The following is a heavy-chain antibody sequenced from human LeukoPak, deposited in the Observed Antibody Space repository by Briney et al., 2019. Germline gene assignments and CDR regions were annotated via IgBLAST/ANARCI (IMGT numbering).Heavy chain of an antibody. CDR2: ISYDGSNK. CDR1: GFTFSSYA. CDR3: ARASITMVRGTGDV. Sequence: GGSLRLSCAASGFTFSSYAMHWVRQAPGKGLEWVAVISYDGSNKYYADSVKGRFTISRDNSKNTLYLQMNSLRAEDTAVYYCARASITMVRGTGDVWGQGTTVTVSS. V-gene: IGHV3-30-3*01. J-gene: IGHJ6*02. D-gene: IGHD3-10*01.